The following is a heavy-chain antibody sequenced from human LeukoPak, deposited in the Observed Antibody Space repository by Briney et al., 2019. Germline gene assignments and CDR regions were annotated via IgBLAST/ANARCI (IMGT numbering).Heavy chain of an antibody. J-gene: IGHJ5*02. D-gene: IGHD4-23*01. CDR1: GDSISGYY. Sequence: SETLSLTCTVSGDSISGYYWSWIRQPPGKGLEWIGEINYSGSTTYNPSLKSRVTMSVDTSKNQFSLKLSSVTAADTAVYYCASLGTTVVTSWFDPWGQGTLVTVSS. CDR2: INYSGST. V-gene: IGHV4-34*01. CDR3: ASLGTTVVTSWFDP.